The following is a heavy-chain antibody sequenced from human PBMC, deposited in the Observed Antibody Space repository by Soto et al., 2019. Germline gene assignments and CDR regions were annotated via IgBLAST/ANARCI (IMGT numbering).Heavy chain of an antibody. CDR1: GGSISSGNYY. J-gene: IGHJ4*02. CDR2: ISYRERT. D-gene: IGHD2-15*01. V-gene: IGHV4-30-4*01. Sequence: QVQLQESGPGLVKPSQTLSLTCTVSGGSISSGNYYWSWIRQPPCKGLEWIGFISYRERTYYSTSLKSRVTISVDTSKSQFSLNLSFVTAADTSVYYCATMGTPATGLYFFDYWGQGSLVTVSS. CDR3: ATMGTPATGLYFFDY.